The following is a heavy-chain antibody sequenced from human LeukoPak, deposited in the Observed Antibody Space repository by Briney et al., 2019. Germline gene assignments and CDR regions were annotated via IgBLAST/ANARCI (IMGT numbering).Heavy chain of an antibody. V-gene: IGHV4-30-4*01. J-gene: IGHJ5*02. CDR1: GGSISSGDYS. CDR3: ARPYYYDSRIDP. CDR2: MYYSGST. Sequence: SETLSLTCTVSGGSISSGDYSGSWIRQPPGKSLEWIAYMYYSGSTYYNPSLKSRVTMSADTSKNQLSLKLSSVTAADTAVYYCARPYYYDSRIDPWGQGILVTVSS. D-gene: IGHD3-22*01.